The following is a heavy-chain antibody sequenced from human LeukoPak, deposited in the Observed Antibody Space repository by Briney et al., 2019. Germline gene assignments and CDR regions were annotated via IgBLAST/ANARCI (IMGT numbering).Heavy chain of an antibody. CDR3: ARNGRPIVVEWYFDL. CDR1: GFTFNSYA. Sequence: GGTLRLSCAASGFTFNSYAMNWVRQAPGKGLEWVSDINWNGGSTGYADSVKGRFTISRDNAKNSLYLQMNSLRAEDTALYYCARNGRPIVVEWYFDLWGRGTLVTVSS. D-gene: IGHD3-22*01. J-gene: IGHJ2*01. CDR2: INWNGGST. V-gene: IGHV3-20*04.